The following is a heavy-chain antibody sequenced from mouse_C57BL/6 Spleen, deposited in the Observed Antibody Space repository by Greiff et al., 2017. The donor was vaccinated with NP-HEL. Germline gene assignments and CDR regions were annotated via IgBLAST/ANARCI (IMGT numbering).Heavy chain of an antibody. CDR3: ARDMVTTRFAY. CDR2: IYPGDGDT. V-gene: IGHV1-82*01. CDR1: GYAFSSSW. J-gene: IGHJ3*01. Sequence: QVQLKESGPELVKPGASVKISCKASGYAFSSSWMNWVKQRPGKGLEWIGRIYPGDGDTNYNGKFKGKATLTADKSSSTAYMQLSSLTSEDSAVYFCARDMVTTRFAYWGQGTLVTVSA. D-gene: IGHD2-2*01.